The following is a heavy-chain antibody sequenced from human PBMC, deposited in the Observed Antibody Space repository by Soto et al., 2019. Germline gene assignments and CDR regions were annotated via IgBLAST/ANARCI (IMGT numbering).Heavy chain of an antibody. CDR2: VSASGRSR. V-gene: IGHV3-23*01. J-gene: IGHJ4*02. Sequence: EVQLLESGGGLVQPGGSLRLSCVGSGIEFINYAMSWVRQAPGKGLEWVSIVSASGRSRYHADSVKGRFTISRDNSKNTLYLHMTNLRAEDTAVYYCAKDGNWLDVYYDVWGQGTPVTVSS. CDR1: GIEFINYA. D-gene: IGHD3-16*01. CDR3: AKDGNWLDVYYDV.